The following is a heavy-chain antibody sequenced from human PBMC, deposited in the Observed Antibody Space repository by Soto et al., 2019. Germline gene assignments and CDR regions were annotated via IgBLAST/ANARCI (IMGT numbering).Heavy chain of an antibody. Sequence: EVQLVESGGDLVRPGGSLRLSCAAPGFTFSGHWMHCVRQVPGTGLEWVSRVNTDGGTSAHADSVKGRFTISRENAKNTLFPQMRGMSAEDAAVYYCARGAGYCSGTSCYRRAFDTWGTGTTFSVSS. CDR1: GFTFSGHW. J-gene: IGHJ3*02. CDR2: VNTDGGTS. D-gene: IGHD2-2*01. CDR3: ARGAGYCSGTSCYRRAFDT. V-gene: IGHV3-74*03.